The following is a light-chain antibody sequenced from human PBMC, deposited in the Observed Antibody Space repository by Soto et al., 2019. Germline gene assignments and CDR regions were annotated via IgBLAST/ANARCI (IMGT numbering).Light chain of an antibody. J-gene: IGLJ1*01. CDR2: DVT. V-gene: IGLV2-11*01. CDR1: SSDVGGYDY. Sequence: QSALTQPRSVSGSPGQSVTISCTGTSSDVGGYDYVSWFQHHPGKVPKLMIYDVTKRPSGVPDRFSASKSGNTASLTISGLQAEDEADYFCCSYVSGGTYVFGTGTKLTVL. CDR3: CSYVSGGTYV.